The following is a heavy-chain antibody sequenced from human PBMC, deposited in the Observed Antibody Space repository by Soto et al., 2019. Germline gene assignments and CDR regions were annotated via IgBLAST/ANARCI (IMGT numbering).Heavy chain of an antibody. Sequence: GGSLRLSCAASGFTFSSYWMHWVRQAPGKGLVWISRINSAGSSANYADSVKGRITVSRDNAKNTLFLEMNDLRVDDTAVYYCARDLGPPDYLRYYYYYYMDAWGKGTTVTVSS. D-gene: IGHD3-16*01. CDR2: INSAGSSA. J-gene: IGHJ6*03. V-gene: IGHV3-74*01. CDR1: GFTFSSYW. CDR3: ARDLGPPDYLRYYYYYYMDA.